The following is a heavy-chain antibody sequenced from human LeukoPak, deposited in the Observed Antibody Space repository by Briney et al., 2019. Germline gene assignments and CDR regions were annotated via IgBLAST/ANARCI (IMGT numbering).Heavy chain of an antibody. J-gene: IGHJ4*02. V-gene: IGHV3-23*01. D-gene: IGHD3-22*01. CDR2: ISGSGGST. CDR3: ATNPDYYDSSRSFDY. Sequence: GGSLRLSCAASGFTFSSYAMSWVRQAPGKGLEWVSAISGSGGSTYYADSVKGRFTISRDNSKNTLYLQMNSLRAEDTAVYYCATNPDYYDSSRSFDYWGQGTLVIVSS. CDR1: GFTFSSYA.